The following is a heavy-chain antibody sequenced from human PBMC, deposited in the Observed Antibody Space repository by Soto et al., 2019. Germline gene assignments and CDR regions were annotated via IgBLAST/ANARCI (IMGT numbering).Heavy chain of an antibody. Sequence: SETLSLTCAVYGGSFSGYYWSWIRQPPGKGLEWIGEINHSGSTNYNPSLKSRVTISVDTSKNQFSLKLSSVTAADTAVYCCARDVNIVATIGMVAFDIWGQGTMVTVSS. D-gene: IGHD5-12*01. CDR3: ARDVNIVATIGMVAFDI. V-gene: IGHV4-34*01. CDR2: INHSGST. CDR1: GGSFSGYY. J-gene: IGHJ3*02.